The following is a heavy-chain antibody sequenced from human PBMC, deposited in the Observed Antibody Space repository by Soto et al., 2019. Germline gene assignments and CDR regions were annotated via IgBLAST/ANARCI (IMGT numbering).Heavy chain of an antibody. CDR2: ISASGSS. Sequence: SETLSLTCQVSGDSVSSYYWSWIRQPAGKGLEWIGRISASGSSNYNPSLKTRVTMSLDTSKSQFSLQLNSVTAADTAVYYCARQGVAVSGYNWFDPWGQGTLVTVSS. D-gene: IGHD3-22*01. CDR1: GDSVSSYY. J-gene: IGHJ5*02. V-gene: IGHV4-4*07. CDR3: ARQGVAVSGYNWFDP.